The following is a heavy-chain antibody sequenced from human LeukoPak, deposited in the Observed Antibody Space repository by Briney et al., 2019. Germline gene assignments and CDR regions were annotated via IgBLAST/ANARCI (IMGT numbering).Heavy chain of an antibody. J-gene: IGHJ6*02. CDR2: IKSKTDGGTT. D-gene: IGHD2-15*01. CDR3: TTDPDSSVVAAIRPYYYYYGMDV. CDR1: GFTFSNAW. Sequence: GGSLRLSCAASGFTFSNAWMGWVRQAPGKGLEWVGRIKSKTDGGTTDYAAPVKGRFTISRDDSKNTLYLQMNSLKTEDTAVYYCTTDPDSSVVAAIRPYYYYYGMDVWGQGTTVTVSS. V-gene: IGHV3-15*01.